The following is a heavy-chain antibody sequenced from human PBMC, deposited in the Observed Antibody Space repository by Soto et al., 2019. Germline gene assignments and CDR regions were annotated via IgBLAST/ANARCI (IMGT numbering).Heavy chain of an antibody. D-gene: IGHD3-3*01. CDR1: GFAFSSYW. Sequence: PGGSLRLSFAASGFAFSSYWMHWVRQAPGKGRVWGSRINSDGSSTSYADSVKGRFTISRANAKNTLNPQMTSLRAEATAVYYCARRYGGEYDFWSGYYSYYYCYYGMDVWGQGTTVTVSS. V-gene: IGHV3-74*01. J-gene: IGHJ6*02. CDR2: INSDGSST. CDR3: ARRYGGEYDFWSGYYSYYYCYYGMDV.